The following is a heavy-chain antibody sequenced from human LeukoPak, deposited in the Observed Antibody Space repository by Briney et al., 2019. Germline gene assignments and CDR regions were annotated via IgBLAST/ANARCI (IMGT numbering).Heavy chain of an antibody. V-gene: IGHV4-4*07. CDR1: GGSIRSDY. D-gene: IGHD4/OR15-4a*01. CDR2: IYRGGSS. CDR3: ARGSRGARFDY. Sequence: ETLSLTCIVSGGSIRSDYWSWIRQPAGKGLEWIGRIYRGGSSNCNPSLKSRVTMSVDTSNNQISLKLTSVTAADTAVYYCARGSRGARFDYWGQGTLVTAYS. J-gene: IGHJ4*02.